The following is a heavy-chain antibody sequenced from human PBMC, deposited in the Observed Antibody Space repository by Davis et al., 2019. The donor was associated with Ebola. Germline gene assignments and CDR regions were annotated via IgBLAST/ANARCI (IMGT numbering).Heavy chain of an antibody. CDR3: VTELEGSRGYFDS. D-gene: IGHD2-15*01. CDR1: GFTFSNYE. CDR2: IGENGGTT. V-gene: IGHV3-48*03. Sequence: PGGSLRLSCAASGFTFSNYELNWVRQAPGKGLEWVSFIGENGGTTKYSDSVKGRFTISRDNTKNLLFLQMNGLRVEDTAVYYCVTELEGSRGYFDSWGQGTLVTVSS. J-gene: IGHJ4*02.